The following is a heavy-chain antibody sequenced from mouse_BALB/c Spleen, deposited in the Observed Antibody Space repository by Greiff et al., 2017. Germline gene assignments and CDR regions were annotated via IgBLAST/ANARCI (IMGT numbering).Heavy chain of an antibody. V-gene: IGHV1-14*01. CDR1: GYTFTSYV. CDR3: ARDWYYGSSPRAMDY. Sequence: EVQLQQSGPELVKPGASVKMSCKASGYTFTSYVMHWVKQKPGQGLEWIGYINPYNDGTKYNEKFKGKATLTSDKSSSTAYMELSSLTSEDSAVYYCARDWYYGSSPRAMDYWGQGTSVTVSS. J-gene: IGHJ4*01. D-gene: IGHD1-1*01. CDR2: INPYNDGT.